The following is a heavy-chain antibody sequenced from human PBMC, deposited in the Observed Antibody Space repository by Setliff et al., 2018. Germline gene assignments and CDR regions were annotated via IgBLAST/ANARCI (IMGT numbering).Heavy chain of an antibody. D-gene: IGHD3-22*01. V-gene: IGHV4-61*02. Sequence: PSETLSLTCTVSGGSISSGSYYWSWIRQPAGKGLEWIGRIYTSGSTNYNPSRKSRVTISVDTPKNQFSLKLSSVTAADTAVYYCARGSGWCCDSSGYYYYYWGQGTLVTVSS. CDR2: IYTSGST. CDR3: ARGSGWCCDSSGYYYYY. J-gene: IGHJ4*02. CDR1: GGSISSGSYY.